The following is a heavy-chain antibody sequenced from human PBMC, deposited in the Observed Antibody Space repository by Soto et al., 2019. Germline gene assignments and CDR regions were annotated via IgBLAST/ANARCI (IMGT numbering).Heavy chain of an antibody. V-gene: IGHV3-30*18. CDR3: AKVGGDYEYYFDY. Sequence: QVQLVESGGGVVQPGRSLRLSCAASGFTFSSYGMHWVRQAPGKGLEWVAVISYDGSNKHYADSVKGRFTISRDNSKNSLYLQMNSLRAEDTAVYYCAKVGGDYEYYFDYWGQGTLVTVSS. D-gene: IGHD2-21*01. CDR1: GFTFSSYG. CDR2: ISYDGSNK. J-gene: IGHJ4*02.